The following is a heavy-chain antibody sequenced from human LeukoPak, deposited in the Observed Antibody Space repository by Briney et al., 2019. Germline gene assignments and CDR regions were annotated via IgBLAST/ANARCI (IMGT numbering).Heavy chain of an antibody. D-gene: IGHD3-16*01. CDR1: GFTFSSYD. J-gene: IGHJ5*02. CDR2: IAAAGDT. V-gene: IGHV3-13*01. CDR3: ARGGDGFDP. Sequence: GGSLRLSCAASGFTFSSYDMHWVRQPAGKGLEWVSAIAAAGDTYYPGTVKGRFTISRENAKNSLYLQMNSLRVGDTAVYYCARGGDGFDPWGQGTLVTVSS.